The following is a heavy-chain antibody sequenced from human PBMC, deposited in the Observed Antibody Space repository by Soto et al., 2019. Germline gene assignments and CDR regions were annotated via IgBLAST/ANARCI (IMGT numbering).Heavy chain of an antibody. Sequence: GGSLRLSCAASGFTFTRYSMNWVRQAPGKGLEWVSSISSTTNYIYYGDSMKGRFTISRDNAKNSLYLEMNSLRAEDTAVYCCARDPPDYLGYYYYGMDVWGQGTTVTVSS. D-gene: IGHD4-17*01. CDR2: ISSTTNYI. J-gene: IGHJ6*02. CDR3: ARDPPDYLGYYYYGMDV. CDR1: GFTFTRYS. V-gene: IGHV3-21*06.